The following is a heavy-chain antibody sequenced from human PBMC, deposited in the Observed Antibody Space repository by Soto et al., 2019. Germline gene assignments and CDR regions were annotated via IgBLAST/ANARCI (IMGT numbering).Heavy chain of an antibody. Sequence: DVRLVESGGGLVQPGGSLRLSCAASGFTFNSFWMTWVRQAPGKGLEWVANIKQGGSEKFYLDSVKGRFTISRDNAKNSLFLQMNSLRAEDTAVYYCAKGYTYGYSSGLHYFDYWGQGTLVTVSS. V-gene: IGHV3-7*03. J-gene: IGHJ4*02. CDR1: GFTFNSFW. CDR3: AKGYTYGYSSGLHYFDY. D-gene: IGHD6-19*01. CDR2: IKQGGSEK.